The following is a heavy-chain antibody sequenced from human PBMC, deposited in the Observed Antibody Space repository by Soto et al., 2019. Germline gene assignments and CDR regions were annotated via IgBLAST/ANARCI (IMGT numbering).Heavy chain of an antibody. Sequence: GGSLRLSCAASGFTFSSYAISWVRQAPGKGLEWVSAISGSGGSTYYADSVKGRFTISRDNSKNTLYLQMNSLRAEDTAVYYCAKGGGGYSYGRLDYWGQGTLVTVSS. CDR1: GFTFSSYA. J-gene: IGHJ4*02. V-gene: IGHV3-23*01. D-gene: IGHD5-18*01. CDR3: AKGGGGYSYGRLDY. CDR2: ISGSGGST.